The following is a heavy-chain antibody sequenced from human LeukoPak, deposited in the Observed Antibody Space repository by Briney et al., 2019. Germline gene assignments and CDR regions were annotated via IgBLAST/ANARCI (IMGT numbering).Heavy chain of an antibody. Sequence: PSETLSLTCTVSGGSISSSSYYWGWIRQPPGKGLEWIGSIYYSGSTYYNPSLKSRVTISVDTSKNQFSLKLSSVTAADTAVYYCARHVVWFGELLYYFDYRGQGTLVTVSS. CDR2: IYYSGST. J-gene: IGHJ4*02. D-gene: IGHD3-10*01. CDR1: GGSISSSSYY. CDR3: ARHVVWFGELLYYFDY. V-gene: IGHV4-39*01.